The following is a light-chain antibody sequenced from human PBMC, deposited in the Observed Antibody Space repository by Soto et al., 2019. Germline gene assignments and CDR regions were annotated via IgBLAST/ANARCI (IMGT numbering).Light chain of an antibody. Sequence: QSVLTQPPSVSGAPGQRVTISCTGSSSNIGAGYHVHWYQQLPGTAPKRLIYGNNNRPSGVPDRFSGSKSGTSASLAITGLQAEDEADYYCSSYAGSNNPLFVFGTGTKVTVL. CDR1: SSNIGAGYH. CDR3: SSYAGSNNPLFV. V-gene: IGLV1-40*01. J-gene: IGLJ1*01. CDR2: GNN.